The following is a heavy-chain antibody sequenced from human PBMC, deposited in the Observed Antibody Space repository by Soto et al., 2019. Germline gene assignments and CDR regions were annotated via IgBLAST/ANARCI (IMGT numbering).Heavy chain of an antibody. V-gene: IGHV1-69*12. Sequence: QVQLVQSEAEVKKPVSSVKVSCKASGGTFSSDSFSWVRQAPGQGLEWMGGIIPMLDTPIYAQKFQDRDTITADESTSTAYMQLSSLRYGDPAVYYCARSGGLDRDFNYWDQGSLVTVSS. D-gene: IGHD2-15*01. CDR2: IIPMLDTP. CDR1: GGTFSSDS. CDR3: ARSGGLDRDFNY. J-gene: IGHJ4*02.